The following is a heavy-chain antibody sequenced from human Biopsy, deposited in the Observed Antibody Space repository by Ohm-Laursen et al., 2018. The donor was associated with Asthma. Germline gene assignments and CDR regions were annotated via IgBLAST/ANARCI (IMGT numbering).Heavy chain of an antibody. CDR1: GGSISSDY. J-gene: IGHJ5*02. Sequence: GTLSLTCTVSGGSISSDYWSWLRQSPGKGLEWIGYIHNSGNTNYNPALKSRVTISLDTSKNHFSLRLSFVTAADTAVYFCARGQGRGIQLWSLDPWGQGILVTVSS. D-gene: IGHD5-18*01. CDR2: IHNSGNT. V-gene: IGHV4-59*01. CDR3: ARGQGRGIQLWSLDP.